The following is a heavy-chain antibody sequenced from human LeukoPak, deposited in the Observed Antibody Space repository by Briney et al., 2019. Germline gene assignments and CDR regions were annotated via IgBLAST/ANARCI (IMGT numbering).Heavy chain of an antibody. Sequence: SETLSLTCAVSGGSVSSSKYLWGWIRQPPGKELEWIGSISYSGNTDYNPSLKSRVTLSVDTSKNQFSLKLTSVAAADSAVYYCAGLGVMVLVYQSESWGQGTPVTVSS. J-gene: IGHJ1*01. V-gene: IGHV4-39*07. CDR1: GGSVSSSKYL. CDR3: AGLGVMVLVYQSES. D-gene: IGHD2-8*01. CDR2: ISYSGNT.